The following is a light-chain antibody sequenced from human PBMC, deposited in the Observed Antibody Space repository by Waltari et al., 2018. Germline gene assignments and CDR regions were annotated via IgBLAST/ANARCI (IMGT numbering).Light chain of an antibody. V-gene: IGKV3-15*01. Sequence: EIVMTQSPATLSVSQGERATLSCRASQIVSSNLAWYQQKPGQAPRLLIYGASTRATGIPARFSGSGSGTEFTLTISSLQSEDFAVYYCQQYYNWQETFGRGTKVEIK. CDR1: QIVSSN. J-gene: IGKJ1*01. CDR3: QQYYNWQET. CDR2: GAS.